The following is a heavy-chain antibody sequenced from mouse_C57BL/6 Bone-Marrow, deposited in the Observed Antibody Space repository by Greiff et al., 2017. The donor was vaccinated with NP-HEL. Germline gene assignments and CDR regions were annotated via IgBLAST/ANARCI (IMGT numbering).Heavy chain of an antibody. Sequence: QVQLKQPGAELVKPGASVKLSCKASGYTFTSYWMQWVKQRPGQGLEWIGEIDPSDSYTNYNQKFKGKATLTVDTSSSTAYMQLSSLTSEDSAVYYCARRRITTRYFDVWGTGTTVTVSS. V-gene: IGHV1-50*01. J-gene: IGHJ1*03. CDR3: ARRRITTRYFDV. D-gene: IGHD1-1*01. CDR1: GYTFTSYW. CDR2: IDPSDSYT.